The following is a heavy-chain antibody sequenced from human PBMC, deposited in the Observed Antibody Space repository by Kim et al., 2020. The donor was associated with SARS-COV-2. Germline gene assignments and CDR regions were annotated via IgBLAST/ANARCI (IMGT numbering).Heavy chain of an antibody. CDR1: GGSISSGSYY. CDR3: ARDGYYYDSSGYYRGGGFDY. Sequence: SETLSLTCTVSGGSISSGSYYWSWIRQPAGKGLEWIGSIYTSGSTNYNPSLKSRVTISVDTSKNQFSLKLSSVTAADTAVYYCARDGYYYDSSGYYRGGGFDYWGQGTLVTVSS. V-gene: IGHV4-61*02. J-gene: IGHJ4*02. CDR2: IYTSGST. D-gene: IGHD3-22*01.